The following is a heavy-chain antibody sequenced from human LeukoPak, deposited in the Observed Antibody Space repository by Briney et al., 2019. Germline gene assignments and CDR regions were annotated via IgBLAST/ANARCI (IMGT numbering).Heavy chain of an antibody. V-gene: IGHV4-34*01. D-gene: IGHD4-17*01. CDR2: INHSGST. CDR1: GFTFSSYW. Sequence: GSLRLSCAASGFTFSSYWMSWVRQPPGKGLEWIGEINHSGSTNYNPSLKSRVTISVDTSKNQFSLKLSSVTAADTAVYYCARGAYYHDYGDYFLDAFDIWGQGTMVTVSS. CDR3: ARGAYYHDYGDYFLDAFDI. J-gene: IGHJ3*02.